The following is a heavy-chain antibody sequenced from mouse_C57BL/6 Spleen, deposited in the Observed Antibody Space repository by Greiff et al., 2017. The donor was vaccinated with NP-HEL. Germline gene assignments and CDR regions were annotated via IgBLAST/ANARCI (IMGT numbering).Heavy chain of an antibody. V-gene: IGHV5-4*01. CDR1: GFTFSSYA. CDR2: ISDGGSYT. J-gene: IGHJ4*01. Sequence: EVQLVESGGGLVKPGASLKLSCAASGFTFSSYAMSWVRQTPEKRLEWVSTISDGGSYTYYPDNVKGRFTLTRDNANNNLYLQMSHLKSEDTAMYYCDREGRFTSWAMDYWGQGTSVTVSS. CDR3: DREGRFTSWAMDY. D-gene: IGHD1-1*01.